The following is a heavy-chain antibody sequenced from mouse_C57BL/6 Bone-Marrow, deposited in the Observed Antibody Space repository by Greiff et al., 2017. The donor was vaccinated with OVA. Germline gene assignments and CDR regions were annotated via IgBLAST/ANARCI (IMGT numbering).Heavy chain of an antibody. Sequence: EVQLQQSGAELVRPGASVKLSCTASGFNIKDGYMHWVKQRPEQGLEWIGWIDPENGDTEYASKFQGKATITADTSSNTAYLQLSSLTSEDTAVYYCIYDGYFWYFDVWGTGTTVTVSS. D-gene: IGHD2-3*01. V-gene: IGHV14-4*01. CDR1: GFNIKDGY. J-gene: IGHJ1*03. CDR3: IYDGYFWYFDV. CDR2: IDPENGDT.